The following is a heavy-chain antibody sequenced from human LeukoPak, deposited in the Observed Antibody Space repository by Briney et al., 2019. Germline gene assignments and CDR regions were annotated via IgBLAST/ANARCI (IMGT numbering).Heavy chain of an antibody. CDR1: GGSISSYY. CDR2: IYYSGST. J-gene: IGHJ4*02. V-gene: IGHV4-59*01. D-gene: IGHD5-18*01. Sequence: PSETLSLTCTVSGGSISSYYWSWIRQPPGKGLEWIGYIYYSGSTNYNPSLKSRVTISVDTSKNQFSLKLSSVTAADTAVYYCARTDTAMGYFDYWGQGTLVTVSS. CDR3: ARTDTAMGYFDY.